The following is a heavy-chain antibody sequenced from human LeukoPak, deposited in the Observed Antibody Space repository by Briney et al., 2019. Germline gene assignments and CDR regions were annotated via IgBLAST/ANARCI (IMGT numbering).Heavy chain of an antibody. CDR3: ASVRDF. J-gene: IGHJ4*02. D-gene: IGHD6-6*01. V-gene: IGHV3-21*01. CDR2: ISSSSSHI. CDR1: GFTFSSYA. Sequence: PGGSLRLSCAASGFTFSSYAMTWVRQAPGKGLEWVSSISSSSSHIYYEDSVKGRFTISRDNAKNSLYLQMNSLRAEDTAVYYCASVRDFWGQGTLVTVSS.